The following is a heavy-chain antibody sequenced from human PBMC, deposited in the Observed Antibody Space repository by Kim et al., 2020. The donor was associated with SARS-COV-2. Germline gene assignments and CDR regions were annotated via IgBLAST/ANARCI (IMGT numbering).Heavy chain of an antibody. CDR1: GGTFSSYA. J-gene: IGHJ6*03. CDR2: IIPILGIA. D-gene: IGHD2-2*01. CDR3: VVVPAEYFYYYMHV. V-gene: IGHV1-69*04. Sequence: SVKVSCKASGGTFSSYAISWVRQAPGQGLEWMGRIIPILGIANYAQKFQGRVTITADKSTSTAYMELSSLRSEDTAVYYCVVVPAEYFYYYMHVWGKGTTVTV.